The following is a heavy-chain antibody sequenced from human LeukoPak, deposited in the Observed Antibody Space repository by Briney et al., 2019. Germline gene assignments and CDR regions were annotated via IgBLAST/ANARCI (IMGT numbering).Heavy chain of an antibody. CDR3: AKDYVSRDGYWDFDN. CDR2: IVDAGGD. V-gene: IGHV3-23*01. Sequence: PGGSLRLSCAASGFTFGIYAMSWVRQPPGKGLEWVSGIVDAGGDYYADSVKGRFTISRDNSRNTVSLEMNSLRVEDTAVYYCAKDYVSRDGYWDFDNWGQGILVTGSS. D-gene: IGHD5-24*01. J-gene: IGHJ4*02. CDR1: GFTFGIYA.